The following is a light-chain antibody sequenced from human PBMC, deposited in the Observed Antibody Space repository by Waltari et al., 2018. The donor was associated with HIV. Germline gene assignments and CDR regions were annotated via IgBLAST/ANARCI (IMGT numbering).Light chain of an antibody. V-gene: IGLV1-44*01. CDR3: AAWEDSLNGPIWV. CDR1: SSNIGSYT. Sequence: QSVLTQPPSASGTPGQRVTISCSGSSSNIGSYTVNWYQQIPGTAPKLLIFSNNYRPLVVPDRFSGSKSGTSASLAISGLHSDDEADYFCAAWEDSLNGPIWVFGGGTKLTVL. CDR2: SNN. J-gene: IGLJ3*02.